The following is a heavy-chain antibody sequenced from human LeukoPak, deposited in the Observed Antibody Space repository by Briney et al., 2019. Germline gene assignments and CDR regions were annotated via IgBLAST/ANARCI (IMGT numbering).Heavy chain of an antibody. D-gene: IGHD2-2*01. Sequence: GESLKISCQGSGYSFTDYWINWVRQMPGKGLQWVGRIDPDDSATNYSPSFQGHVTISADKSVSTAYLQWSSLKASDTAMYYCVRLGGYCSSTSCYRNWFDPWGQGTLVTVSS. J-gene: IGHJ5*02. V-gene: IGHV5-10-1*01. CDR3: VRLGGYCSSTSCYRNWFDP. CDR2: IDPDDSAT. CDR1: GYSFTDYW.